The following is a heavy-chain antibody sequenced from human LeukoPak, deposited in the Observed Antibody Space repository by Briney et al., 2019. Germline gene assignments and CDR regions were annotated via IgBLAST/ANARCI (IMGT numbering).Heavy chain of an antibody. Sequence: PGGSLRLSCAASGFTFSSYSMNWVRQAPGKGLEWVSYISSSSSTIYYADSVKGRFTISRDNAKNSLYLQMNSLRAEDTAVYYCARVAYSSSWYDPVRDKYYFDYWGQGTLVTVSS. CDR3: ARVAYSSSWYDPVRDKYYFDY. CDR1: GFTFSSYS. CDR2: ISSSSSTI. J-gene: IGHJ4*02. D-gene: IGHD6-13*01. V-gene: IGHV3-48*01.